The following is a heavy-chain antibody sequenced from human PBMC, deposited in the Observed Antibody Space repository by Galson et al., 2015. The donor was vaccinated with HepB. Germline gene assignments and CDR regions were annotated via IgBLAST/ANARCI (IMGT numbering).Heavy chain of an antibody. D-gene: IGHD2-21*01. Sequence: LSCAASGFTVSSHYMSWVRQAPGKGLEWVSVIYSGGSTYYADSVKGRFTISRDNSKNTLYLQMNSLRAEDTAVYYCARDRVWSSKDDAFDIWGQGTMVTVSS. CDR2: IYSGGST. V-gene: IGHV3-66*02. J-gene: IGHJ3*02. CDR1: GFTVSSHY. CDR3: ARDRVWSSKDDAFDI.